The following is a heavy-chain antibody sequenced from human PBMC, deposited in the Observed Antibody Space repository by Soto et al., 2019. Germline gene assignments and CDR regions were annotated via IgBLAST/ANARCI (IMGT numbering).Heavy chain of an antibody. Sequence: GGSLRLSCAASGFTFSSYAMHWVRQAPGKGLEWVAVISYDGSNKYYADSVKGRFTISRDNSKNTLYLQMNSLRAEDTAVYYCARDNDDSSGQRSWEKRNYYYYGMDVWGQGTTVTVSS. CDR2: ISYDGSNK. D-gene: IGHD3-22*01. CDR3: ARDNDDSSGQRSWEKRNYYYYGMDV. J-gene: IGHJ6*02. V-gene: IGHV3-30-3*01. CDR1: GFTFSSYA.